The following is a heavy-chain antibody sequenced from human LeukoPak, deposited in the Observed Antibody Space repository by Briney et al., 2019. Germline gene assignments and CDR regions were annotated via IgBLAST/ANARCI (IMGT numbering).Heavy chain of an antibody. CDR2: ISASAGST. D-gene: IGHD3-9*01. Sequence: GGSLRLSCAASGFTVSSNYMSWVRQAPGKGLEWVSAISASAGSTYYADSVKGRFTISRDNSKNTLYLQMNSLRAEDTAVYFCATTILTGFKYYYYYGMDVWGQGTTVTVSS. CDR3: ATTILTGFKYYYYYGMDV. J-gene: IGHJ6*02. V-gene: IGHV3-23*01. CDR1: GFTVSSNY.